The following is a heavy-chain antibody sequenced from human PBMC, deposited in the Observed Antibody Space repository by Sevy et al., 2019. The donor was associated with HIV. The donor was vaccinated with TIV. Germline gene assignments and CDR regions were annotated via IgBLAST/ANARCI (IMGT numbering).Heavy chain of an antibody. J-gene: IGHJ4*02. CDR1: GFTFSNYW. D-gene: IGHD6-25*01. CDR3: ARDSEAAAQDFDY. Sequence: GESLKISCAASGFTFSNYWMHWVCQVPGEGLVWVSRINNDESSTNYADSVKGRFTISRDNAKNTLYLQMNSLRAEDTAVYFCARDSEAAAQDFDYWGQGTLVTVSS. CDR2: INNDESST. V-gene: IGHV3-74*01.